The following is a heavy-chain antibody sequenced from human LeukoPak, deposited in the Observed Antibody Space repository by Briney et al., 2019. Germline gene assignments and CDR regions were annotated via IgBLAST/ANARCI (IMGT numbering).Heavy chain of an antibody. CDR3: ARSYYYDSSGYPEY. CDR1: GGSISSYY. D-gene: IGHD3-22*01. V-gene: IGHV4-59*08. CDR2: IYYSGST. J-gene: IGHJ4*02. Sequence: PETLSLTCTVSGGSISSYYWSWIRQPPGKGLEWIGYIYYSGSTNYNPSLKSRVTISVDTSKNQFSLKLSSVTAADTAVYYCARSYYYDSSGYPEYWGQGTLVTVSS.